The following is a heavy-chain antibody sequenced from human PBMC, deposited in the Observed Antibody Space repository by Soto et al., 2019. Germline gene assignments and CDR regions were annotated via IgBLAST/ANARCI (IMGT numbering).Heavy chain of an antibody. V-gene: IGHV4-59*12. CDR3: ARGQWSDRFLN. CDR1: GGSLSNYY. J-gene: IGHJ4*02. D-gene: IGHD2-15*01. CDR2: MFNGGSA. Sequence: SETLSLTCTVSGGSLSNYYWSWIRQPPGKGLEWIGYMFNGGSANYNPSLKSRVTISVDRSRNQFSLKLTSVTAADTAIYFCARGQWSDRFLNWGQGTPVTVSS.